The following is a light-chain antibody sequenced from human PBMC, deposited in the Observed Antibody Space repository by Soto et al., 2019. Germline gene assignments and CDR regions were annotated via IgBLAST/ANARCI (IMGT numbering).Light chain of an antibody. CDR1: QSVSSYY. V-gene: IGKV3-20*01. Sequence: EIVLTQSPGTLSLSPGERATLSCRASQSVSSYYLAWYQQKPGQAPRLLIYAASSRATGIPDRFSGGGSGTDFTLTISRLEPEDFAVYYWQQCGRSPWTFGQGTKVEIK. CDR3: QQCGRSPWT. CDR2: AAS. J-gene: IGKJ1*01.